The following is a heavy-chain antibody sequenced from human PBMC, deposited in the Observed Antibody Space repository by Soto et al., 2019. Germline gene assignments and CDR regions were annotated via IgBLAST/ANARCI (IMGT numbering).Heavy chain of an antibody. V-gene: IGHV4-4*02. CDR1: GGFTSTNNR. J-gene: IGHJ4*02. Sequence: QLQLQESGPGLVRPSGTLSLTCAVSGGFTSTNNRWSWGRQPPGKGLEWIGDAYHSGSTEYNPSLKSRVSISVDKSKNQISLKLTSATAADTAVYYCARSPPSSYYGGSGTFDYWGQGTLVTVSS. CDR2: AYHSGST. CDR3: ARSPPSSYYGGSGTFDY. D-gene: IGHD3-10*01.